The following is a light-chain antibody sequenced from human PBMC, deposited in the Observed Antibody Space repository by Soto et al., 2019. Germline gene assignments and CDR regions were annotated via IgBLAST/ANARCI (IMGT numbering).Light chain of an antibody. V-gene: IGKV2-28*01. J-gene: IGKJ1*01. CDR3: MQALQTPPT. CDR1: QSLLHSNGYNY. Sequence: DLVMTQSPLSLPVTPGERASISCRSSQSLLHSNGYNYLDWYLQKPGQSPQLLIYLGSNRASGVPDRFSGSGSGTDFTLKISRVEAEDVGVYYCMQALQTPPTFGQGTKVEIK. CDR2: LGS.